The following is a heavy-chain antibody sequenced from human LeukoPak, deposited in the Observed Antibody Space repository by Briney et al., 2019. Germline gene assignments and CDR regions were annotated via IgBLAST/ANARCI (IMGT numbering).Heavy chain of an antibody. CDR2: ISRNGRNT. CDR3: ARVDSGSACAS. J-gene: IGHJ1*01. D-gene: IGHD6-19*01. Sequence: PGGSLRLSCAASGFTLSSYSVHWVRQAPGKGLEFVSAISRNGRNTYYANSVKGRFTISRDISKNTLYLQMGSLRPEDMAVYYCARVDSGSACASWGQGILVTVSS. CDR1: GFTLSSYS. V-gene: IGHV3-64*01.